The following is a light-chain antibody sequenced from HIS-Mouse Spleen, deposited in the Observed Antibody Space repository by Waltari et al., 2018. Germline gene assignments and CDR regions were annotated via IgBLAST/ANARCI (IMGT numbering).Light chain of an antibody. V-gene: IGKV1-39*01. J-gene: IGKJ1*01. CDR2: AAS. CDR3: QQSYSTPGT. CDR1: QSISSY. Sequence: DIQMNPTPSSLSASVGDRVTITCRASQSISSYLNWYQQKPGKAPKLLIYAASSLQSGVPSSFSGSGSGTDFTLTISSLQPEDFATYYCQQSYSTPGTFGQGTKVEIK.